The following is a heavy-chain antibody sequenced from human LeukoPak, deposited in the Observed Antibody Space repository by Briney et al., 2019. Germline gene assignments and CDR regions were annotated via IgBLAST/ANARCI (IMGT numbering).Heavy chain of an antibody. Sequence: GESLQFSGKGPGYSFTSYWIGWVRQMPGKGLEWMGIIYPGDSDTRYSPSFQGQVTISADKSISTAYLQWSSLKASDTAMYYCARRFGTAAGYYFDYWGQGTLVTVSS. CDR1: GYSFTSYW. CDR3: ARRFGTAAGYYFDY. V-gene: IGHV5-51*01. J-gene: IGHJ4*02. CDR2: IYPGDSDT. D-gene: IGHD6-13*01.